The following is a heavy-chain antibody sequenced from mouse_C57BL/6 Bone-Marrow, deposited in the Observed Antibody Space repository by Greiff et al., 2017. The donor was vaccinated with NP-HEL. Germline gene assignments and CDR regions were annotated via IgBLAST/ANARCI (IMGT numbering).Heavy chain of an antibody. V-gene: IGHV3-6*01. CDR3: ARGGWY. CDR2: ISYDGSN. Sequence: DVQLQESGPSLVKPSQSLSLTCSVTGYSITSGYYWNWIRQFPGNKLEWMGYISYDGSNNYNPSLKNRISITRDTSKNQFFLKLNSVTTEDTATYYCARGGWYWGQGTTLTVSS. CDR1: GYSITSGYY. J-gene: IGHJ2*01. D-gene: IGHD2-3*01.